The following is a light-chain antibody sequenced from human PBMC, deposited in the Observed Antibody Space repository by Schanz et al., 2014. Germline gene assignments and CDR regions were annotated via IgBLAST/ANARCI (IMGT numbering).Light chain of an antibody. Sequence: EAVLTQSPATLSVSPGERATLSCRASQSVSSYLAWYQQKPGQAPRLLIYGASSRATGIPDRFSGSGSGTDFTLTISRLEPEDFAVYYCHQYGISPFTFGPGTKVDIK. V-gene: IGKV3-20*01. J-gene: IGKJ3*01. CDR2: GAS. CDR1: QSVSSY. CDR3: HQYGISPFT.